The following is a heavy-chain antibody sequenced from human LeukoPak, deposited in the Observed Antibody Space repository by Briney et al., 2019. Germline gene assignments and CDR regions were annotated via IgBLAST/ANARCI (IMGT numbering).Heavy chain of an antibody. CDR2: ISSSSIYI. J-gene: IGHJ4*02. Sequence: PGGSLRLSCAASGCTFSSYSMNWVRQAPGKGLEWVSSISSSSIYIYNADSVKGRFTISRDNAKNSLYLQMNSLRAEDTAVYYCARDFWSGYPYFDYWGQGTLVTVSS. CDR1: GCTFSSYS. V-gene: IGHV3-21*01. CDR3: ARDFWSGYPYFDY. D-gene: IGHD3-3*01.